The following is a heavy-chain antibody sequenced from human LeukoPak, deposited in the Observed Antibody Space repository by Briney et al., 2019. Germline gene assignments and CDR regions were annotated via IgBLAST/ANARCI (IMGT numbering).Heavy chain of an antibody. Sequence: SETLSLTCTVSGGSISSSPYYWGWIRQPPGKGLEWIGTIYYRGSTYSNPSLNSRVTISLDTSKNQFSLRLRSVTAADTALYYCARHYLSDGILSTFDPWGQGALVTVSS. D-gene: IGHD2-2*01. V-gene: IGHV4-39*01. CDR1: GGSISSSPYY. CDR2: IYYRGST. J-gene: IGHJ5*02. CDR3: ARHYLSDGILSTFDP.